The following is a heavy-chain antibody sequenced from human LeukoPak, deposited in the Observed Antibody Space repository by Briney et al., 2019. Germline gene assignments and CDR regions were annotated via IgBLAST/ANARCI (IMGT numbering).Heavy chain of an antibody. D-gene: IGHD6-13*01. Sequence: SETLSLTCTVSGVSISSYYWSWIRQPPGKGLEWIGYIYYSGSTNYNPSLKRRVTISVDTSKNQFSLKLSSVTAADTAVYYCARGGYRSSWYYFDYWGQGTRVTVSS. J-gene: IGHJ4*02. CDR1: GVSISSYY. CDR3: ARGGYRSSWYYFDY. V-gene: IGHV4-59*01. CDR2: IYYSGST.